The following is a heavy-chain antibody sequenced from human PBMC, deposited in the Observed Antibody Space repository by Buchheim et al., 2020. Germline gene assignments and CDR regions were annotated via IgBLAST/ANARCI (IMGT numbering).Heavy chain of an antibody. J-gene: IGHJ6*02. Sequence: QVQLQQWGAGLLKPSETLSLTCAVYGGSFSGYYWSWIRQPPGKGLEWIGEINHSGSTNYNPSLKSRVTISLAPSKNHFSLKLSSVTAADTAVYYCARGTRDFWSGPHSYRLNYYDMDVWGQGTT. D-gene: IGHD3-3*01. CDR1: GGSFSGYY. CDR2: INHSGST. V-gene: IGHV4-34*01. CDR3: ARGTRDFWSGPHSYRLNYYDMDV.